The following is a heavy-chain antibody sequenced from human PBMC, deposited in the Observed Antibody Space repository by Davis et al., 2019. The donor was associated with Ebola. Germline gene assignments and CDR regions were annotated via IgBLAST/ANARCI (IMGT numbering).Heavy chain of an antibody. Sequence: SETLSLTCTVSGGSISSSSYYWGWIRQPPGKGLEWIGEINHSGSTNYNPSLKSRVTISVDTSKNQFSLKLSSVTAADTAVYYCARAFLYDSSGYYYPLYFDYWGQGTLVTVSS. J-gene: IGHJ4*02. D-gene: IGHD3-22*01. V-gene: IGHV4-39*07. CDR3: ARAFLYDSSGYYYPLYFDY. CDR1: GGSISSSSYY. CDR2: INHSGST.